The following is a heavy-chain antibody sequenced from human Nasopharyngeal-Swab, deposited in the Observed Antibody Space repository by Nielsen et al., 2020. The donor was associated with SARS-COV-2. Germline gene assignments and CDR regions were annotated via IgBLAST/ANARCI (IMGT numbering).Heavy chain of an antibody. CDR3: ARDWILRGWSTYYYYGMDV. CDR2: IYYSGST. J-gene: IGHJ6*02. V-gene: IGHV4-31*02. D-gene: IGHD3-3*01. Sequence: PGKGLEWIGYIYYSGSTYYNPSLKSRVTISVDTSKNQFSLKLSSVTAADTAVYYCARDWILRGWSTYYYYGMDVWGQGTTVTVSS.